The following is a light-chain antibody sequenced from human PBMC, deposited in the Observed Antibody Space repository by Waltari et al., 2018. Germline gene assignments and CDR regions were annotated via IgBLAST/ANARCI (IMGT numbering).Light chain of an antibody. J-gene: IGLJ3*02. V-gene: IGLV2-8*01. CDR3: SSYAGSHYWV. CDR1: GSDVGQYDY. Sequence: QSALTQPPAASGSPGQSVTISRTGTGSDVGQYDYVSWYQQHPGKAPKLMIYELSKRPSGVPDRFSGSKSGNTASLTVSGLQAEDEADYYCSSYAGSHYWVFGGGTKLTVL. CDR2: ELS.